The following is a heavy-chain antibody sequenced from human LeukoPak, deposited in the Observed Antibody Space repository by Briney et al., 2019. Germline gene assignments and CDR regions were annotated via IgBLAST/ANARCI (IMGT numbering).Heavy chain of an antibody. CDR2: IYPGDSDT. CDR1: GYSFTSYR. CDR3: AQPRCHGSSTRMYV. D-gene: IGHD2-2*01. V-gene: IGHV5-51*01. Sequence: GESLKIFWYSFGYSFTSYRVGLGRQMPGKGLEWMGIIYPGDSDTRYSPSFQGQVTISADKSISTAYLQWSSLKASDTAMYYCAQPRCHGSSTRMYVWGKGTTVTVSS. J-gene: IGHJ6*04.